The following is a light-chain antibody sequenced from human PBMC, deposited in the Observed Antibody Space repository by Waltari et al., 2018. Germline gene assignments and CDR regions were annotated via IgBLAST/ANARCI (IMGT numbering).Light chain of an antibody. CDR2: EAS. CDR1: QSVTSN. CDR3: QQYNRWPPIT. Sequence: EVVMTQSPATLSVSQGERATLSCRASQSVTSNLAWYQQKPGQAPRLLIYEASTRATGISARFRGSGSGTEFTLTISSLQSEDSAVYYCQQYNRWPPITFGQGTRLEIK. V-gene: IGKV3-15*01. J-gene: IGKJ5*01.